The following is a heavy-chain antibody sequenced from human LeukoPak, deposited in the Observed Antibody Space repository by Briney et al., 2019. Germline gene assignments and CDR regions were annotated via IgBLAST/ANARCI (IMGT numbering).Heavy chain of an antibody. J-gene: IGHJ4*02. D-gene: IGHD3-10*01. CDR1: GFTFSSYW. Sequence: GGSLRLSCAASGFTFSSYWMTWIRQAPGKGLEWVAHIKEDATESRSVDSVKGRFTVSRDNTKNSLFLQLNSLRAEDTAVYYCVRDRGWFHFDLWGQGTLVTVSS. V-gene: IGHV3-7*01. CDR3: VRDRGWFHFDL. CDR2: IKEDATES.